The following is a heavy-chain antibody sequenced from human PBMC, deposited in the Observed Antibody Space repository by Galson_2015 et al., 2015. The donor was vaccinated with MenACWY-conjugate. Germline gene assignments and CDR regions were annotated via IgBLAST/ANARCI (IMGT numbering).Heavy chain of an antibody. CDR3: ARDRRFSSRGVVTSSRMDV. D-gene: IGHD3-10*01. CDR1: GFPFSSSW. Sequence: SLRLSCAASGFPFSSSWMHWVRQAPGKGLVWVSRMNGDGSRISYADSVQGRFTISRDNAKNTLYLQMNSLRAEDTAVYYCARDRRFSSRGVVTSSRMDVWGQGTTVTVSS. J-gene: IGHJ6*02. CDR2: MNGDGSRI. V-gene: IGHV3-74*01.